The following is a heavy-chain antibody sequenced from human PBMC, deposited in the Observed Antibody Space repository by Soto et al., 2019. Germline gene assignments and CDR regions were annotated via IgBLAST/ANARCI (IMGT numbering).Heavy chain of an antibody. CDR2: AYYSGDT. Sequence: QVQLQESGPGVVKASKTLSLTCSVSGGSISRYYWSWIRQPPGKGLEWIGYAYYSGDTGYNPSLQSRVTMAVDTSKNQVSLQLTSVTAADTAVYSCARDRSTYGGGGTGEVKENWFDPWGQGALVTVSS. CDR1: GGSISRYY. CDR3: ARDRSTYGGGGTGEVKENWFDP. V-gene: IGHV4-59*01. J-gene: IGHJ5*02. D-gene: IGHD2-8*01.